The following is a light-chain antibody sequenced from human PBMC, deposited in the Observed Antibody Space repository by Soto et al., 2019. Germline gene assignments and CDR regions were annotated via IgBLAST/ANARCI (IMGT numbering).Light chain of an antibody. CDR3: SSYAASNNFYFV. CDR1: SSDVGGYNY. CDR2: EVT. J-gene: IGLJ3*02. Sequence: QSVLTQPPSASGSPGQSVTISCTGTSSDVGGYNYVSWYQQYPGRAPRLMIYEVTKRPSGVPDRFSGSKSGNTASLTVSGLQGQFEADYYCSSYAASNNFYFVFGGGTKVTV. V-gene: IGLV2-8*01.